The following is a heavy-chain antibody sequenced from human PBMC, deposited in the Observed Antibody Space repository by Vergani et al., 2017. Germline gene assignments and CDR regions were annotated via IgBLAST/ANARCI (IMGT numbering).Heavy chain of an antibody. V-gene: IGHV4-4*07. Sequence: QVQLQESGPGLVKPSETLSLTCTVSGGSISSYHWSWIRQPAGKGLEWIGRIYTSGSTNYNPPLKSRVTMSVDTSKNQFSLRLSSVAAADTAGYYCASGPAFYVSSGYYLYGYFDLWGRGTLVTVSS. CDR2: IYTSGST. D-gene: IGHD3-22*01. CDR3: ASGPAFYVSSGYYLYGYFDL. CDR1: GGSISSYH. J-gene: IGHJ2*01.